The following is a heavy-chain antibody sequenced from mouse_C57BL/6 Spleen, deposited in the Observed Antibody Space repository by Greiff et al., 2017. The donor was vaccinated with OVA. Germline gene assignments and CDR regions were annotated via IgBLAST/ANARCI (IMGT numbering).Heavy chain of an antibody. D-gene: IGHD1-1*01. V-gene: IGHV1-53*01. CDR3: AREGGFYYGFDY. CDR1: GYTFTSYW. J-gene: IGHJ2*01. Sequence: QVQLKQPGTELVKPGASVKLSCKASGYTFTSYWMHWVKQRPGQGLEWIGNINPSNGGTNYNEKFKSKATLTVDKSSSTAYMQLSSLTSEDSAVYYCAREGGFYYGFDYWGQGTTLTVSS. CDR2: INPSNGGT.